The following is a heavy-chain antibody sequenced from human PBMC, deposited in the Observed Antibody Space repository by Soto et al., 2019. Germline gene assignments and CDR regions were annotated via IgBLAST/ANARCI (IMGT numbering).Heavy chain of an antibody. CDR1: GFTFSDDY. J-gene: IGHJ4*02. Sequence: GGSLSLSCAASGFTFSDDYMSWVRQARWKGLEWVSYISSSGSTIYYADSVKGRFTISRDNSKNTLYLQMNSLRAEDTAIFYCAKGEVDLLLSFGELSNFDYWGQGTLVTVSS. CDR2: ISSSGSTI. D-gene: IGHD3-10*01. V-gene: IGHV3-11*01. CDR3: AKGEVDLLLSFGELSNFDY.